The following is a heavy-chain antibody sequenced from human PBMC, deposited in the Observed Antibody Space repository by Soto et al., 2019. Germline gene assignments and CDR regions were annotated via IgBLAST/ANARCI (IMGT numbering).Heavy chain of an antibody. CDR1: GFTFSSYG. CDR2: IWYDGSNK. Sequence: GGSLRLSCAASGFTFSSYGMHWVRQAPGKGLEWVAVIWYDGSNKYYADSVKGRFTISRDNSKNTLYLQMNSLRAEDTAVYYCARSRKDIVVVVAATEYAFDIWGQGTMVTVSS. J-gene: IGHJ3*02. CDR3: ARSRKDIVVVVAATEYAFDI. D-gene: IGHD2-15*01. V-gene: IGHV3-33*01.